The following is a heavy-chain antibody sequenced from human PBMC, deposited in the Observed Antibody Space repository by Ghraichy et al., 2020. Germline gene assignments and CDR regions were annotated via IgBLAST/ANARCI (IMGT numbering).Heavy chain of an antibody. D-gene: IGHD1-26*01. V-gene: IGHV4-4*07. CDR3: ARGGFAPMWELLRRQMLGWFDP. CDR2: IYTSGST. Sequence: SETLSLTCTVSGGSISSYYWSWIRQPAGKGLEWIGRIYTSGSTNYNPSLKSRVTMSVDTSKNQFSLKLSSVTAADTAVYYCARGGFAPMWELLRRQMLGWFDPWGQGTLVTVSS. J-gene: IGHJ5*02. CDR1: GGSISSYY.